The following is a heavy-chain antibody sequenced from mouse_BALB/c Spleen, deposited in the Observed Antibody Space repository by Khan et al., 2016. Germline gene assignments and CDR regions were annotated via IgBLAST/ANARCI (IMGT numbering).Heavy chain of an antibody. CDR3: ALRGRYGYYFDS. CDR2: ISYSGIT. V-gene: IGHV3-2*02. D-gene: IGHD2-10*02. J-gene: IGHJ2*01. Sequence: EVQLQESGPGLVKPSQSLSLTCTVTVYSITSDYARNWIRQFPGNKLEWMGYISYSGITRYNPSLKSRISITRDTSKNQFFLQLNSVTTDDTATYYCALRGRYGYYFDSWGQGTTLTVSS. CDR1: VYSITSDYA.